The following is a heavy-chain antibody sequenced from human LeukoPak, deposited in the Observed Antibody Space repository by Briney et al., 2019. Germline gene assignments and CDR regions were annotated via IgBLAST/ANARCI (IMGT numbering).Heavy chain of an antibody. CDR2: INHSGST. CDR3: ARANWGRRGFDY. D-gene: IGHD7-27*01. J-gene: IGHJ4*02. V-gene: IGHV4-34*01. CDR1: GGSFSNYY. Sequence: AETLSLTCAVYGGSFSNYYWSWIRQPPGKGLEWIGEINHSGSTNCNPSLKSRVTISVDTSKNQFSLKLSSVTPEDTAVYYCARANWGRRGFDYWGQGTLVTVSS.